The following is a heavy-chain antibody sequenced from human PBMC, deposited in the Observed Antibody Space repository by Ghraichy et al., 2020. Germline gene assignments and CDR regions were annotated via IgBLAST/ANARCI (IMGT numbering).Heavy chain of an antibody. D-gene: IGHD1-14*01. V-gene: IGHV4-59*01. CDR3: ARTADEGNLDL. Sequence: SETLSLTCTVSGGSIDNNFWSWIRQPPGKGLEWIGYFHCRGDTKYNPSLNSRITILVDTSKNQFSLKLTSVTAADTAVYFCARTADEGNLDLWGRGTLVTVSS. J-gene: IGHJ2*01. CDR1: GGSIDNNF. CDR2: FHCRGDT.